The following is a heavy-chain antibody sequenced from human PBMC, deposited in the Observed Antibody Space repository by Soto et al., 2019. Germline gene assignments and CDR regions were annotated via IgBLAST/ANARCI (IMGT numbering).Heavy chain of an antibody. V-gene: IGHV3-23*01. Sequence: GGSLRLSCAASGFTFSSYAMSWVRQAPGKGLEWVSAISGSGGSTYYADSVKGRFTISRDNSKNTLYLQMNSLRAEDTAVYYCAKMMTFGGVIVIPNSDYWGQGTLVTVSS. CDR1: GFTFSSYA. CDR3: AKMMTFGGVIVIPNSDY. D-gene: IGHD3-16*02. J-gene: IGHJ4*02. CDR2: ISGSGGST.